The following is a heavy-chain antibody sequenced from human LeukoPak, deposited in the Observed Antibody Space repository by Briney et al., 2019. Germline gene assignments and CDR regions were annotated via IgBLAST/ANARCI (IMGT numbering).Heavy chain of an antibody. CDR2: IYYGRTT. V-gene: IGHV4-39*01. CDR3: VRHDGRGGATMGALDS. D-gene: IGHD5-12*01. J-gene: IGHJ4*02. CDR1: AGSISSSSHH. Sequence: SEALSLTCTVSAGSISSSSHHWGWIRQSPGKGLEWIGSIYYGRTTYYNPSLNSRVTISVVTSKNQFSLQLNSVTAADTAVYYCVRHDGRGGATMGALDSWGQGSLVTVSS.